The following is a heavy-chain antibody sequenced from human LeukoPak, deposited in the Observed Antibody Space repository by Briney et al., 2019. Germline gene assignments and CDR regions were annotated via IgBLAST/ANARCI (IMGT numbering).Heavy chain of an antibody. D-gene: IGHD2-21*02. CDR1: GFTFSSYE. CDR3: AREGVAYCGGDCYSGWFDP. J-gene: IGHJ5*02. Sequence: GGSLRLSCVASGFTFSSYEMNWVRQAPGKGLEWVSYISSSGSTIYYADSVKGRFTISRDNAKNSLYLQMNSLRAEDTAVYYCAREGVAYCGGDCYSGWFDPWGQGTLVTVSS. CDR2: ISSSGSTI. V-gene: IGHV3-48*03.